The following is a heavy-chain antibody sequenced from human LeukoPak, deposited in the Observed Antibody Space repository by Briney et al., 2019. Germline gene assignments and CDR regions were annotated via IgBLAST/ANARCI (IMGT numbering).Heavy chain of an antibody. V-gene: IGHV1-2*02. CDR2: INPNSGGT. D-gene: IGHD2-21*02. CDR1: GYTFTGYY. Sequence: ASVKVSCKASGYTFTGYYMHWVRQAPGQGLEWMGWINPNSGGTNYAQKFQGRVTMTRDTSISTAYMELSSLRSEDTAVYYCAVAYCGGDCLHFDIWGQGTMVTVSS. CDR3: AVAYCGGDCLHFDI. J-gene: IGHJ3*02.